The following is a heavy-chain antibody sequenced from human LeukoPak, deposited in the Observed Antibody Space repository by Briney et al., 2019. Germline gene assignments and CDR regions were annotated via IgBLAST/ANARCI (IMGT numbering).Heavy chain of an antibody. V-gene: IGHV5-51*01. D-gene: IGHD1-26*01. Sequence: GESLKISCKGSGYSFPTYWIGWVRQMPGKGLGWMGIIYPGDSDTRYSPSFQGQVTISADKSISTAYLQWSSLKASDTAMYYCARYGKMGATRSYFDYWGQGTPVTVSS. CDR2: IYPGDSDT. CDR1: GYSFPTYW. CDR3: ARYGKMGATRSYFDY. J-gene: IGHJ4*02.